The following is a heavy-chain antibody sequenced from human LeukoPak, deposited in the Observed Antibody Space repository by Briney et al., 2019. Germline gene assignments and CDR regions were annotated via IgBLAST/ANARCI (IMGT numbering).Heavy chain of an antibody. CDR1: GYTFTGYY. V-gene: IGHV1-2*02. D-gene: IGHD2-2*01. J-gene: IGHJ4*02. Sequence: ASVKVSCKASGYTFTGYYMHWVRQAPGQGLEWMGWINANSGGTNYAQKFQGRVTMTRDTSISTAYMELSRLRSDDTAVYYFARDGGIVVVPAARPPDYWGQGTLVTVSS. CDR3: ARDGGIVVVPAARPPDY. CDR2: INANSGGT.